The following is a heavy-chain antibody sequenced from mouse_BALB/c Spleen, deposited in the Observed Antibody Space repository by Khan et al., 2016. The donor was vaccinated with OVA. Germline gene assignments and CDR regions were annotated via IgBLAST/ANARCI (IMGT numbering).Heavy chain of an antibody. CDR1: GYTFTSYT. D-gene: IGHD1-1*01. J-gene: IGHJ4*01. CDR2: INPSSGYT. V-gene: IGHV1-4*01. CDR3: ARRIITAVVATEYYAMDY. Sequence: QVQLQQSGAELARPGASVKMSCKASGYTFTSYTMHWVKQRPGQGLEWIGYINPSSGYTNYNQKFKDKATLTADKSSSTAYMQLSSLTSEDSAVYYCARRIITAVVATEYYAMDYWGQGTSVTVSS.